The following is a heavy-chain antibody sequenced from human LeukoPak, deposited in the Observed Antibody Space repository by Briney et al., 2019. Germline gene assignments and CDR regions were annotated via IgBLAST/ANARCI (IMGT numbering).Heavy chain of an antibody. CDR2: IKEDESAK. Sequence: GGSLRLSCVASGFIFTDHWMSWVRQAPGKGLDWVANIKEDESAKLYADSVRGRFTISRDNAKNSVYLEMNNLRVEDTAVYYCARAVDVADYWGRGTLVTVSS. V-gene: IGHV3-7*01. D-gene: IGHD3-16*01. J-gene: IGHJ4*02. CDR1: GFIFTDHW. CDR3: ARAVDVADY.